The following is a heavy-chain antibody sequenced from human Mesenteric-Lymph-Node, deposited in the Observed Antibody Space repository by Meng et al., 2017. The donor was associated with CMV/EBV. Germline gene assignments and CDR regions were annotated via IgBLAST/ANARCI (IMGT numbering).Heavy chain of an antibody. Sequence: GGSLRLSCVGSGFTFSNFWMSWVRRAPGKGLEWVANIYQDGNEKYYVESVRGRFTISRANAKNSLYLQMNSLRAEDTAVYFCAKEIDPAVAGNQGYFDYWGQGALVTVSS. V-gene: IGHV3-7*01. CDR2: IYQDGNEK. J-gene: IGHJ4*02. CDR1: GFTFSNFW. CDR3: AKEIDPAVAGNQGYFDY. D-gene: IGHD6-19*01.